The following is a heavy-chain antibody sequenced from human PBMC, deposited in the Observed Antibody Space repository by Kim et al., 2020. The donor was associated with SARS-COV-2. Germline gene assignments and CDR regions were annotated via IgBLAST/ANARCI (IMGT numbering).Heavy chain of an antibody. V-gene: IGHV4-59*09. J-gene: IGHJ4*02. Sequence: PSLQSRVTISVDTSNNRFSLKLSSVTAADTAVYYCARGGYYYDSSGYYLYWGQGTLVTVSS. CDR3: ARGGYYYDSSGYYLY. D-gene: IGHD3-22*01.